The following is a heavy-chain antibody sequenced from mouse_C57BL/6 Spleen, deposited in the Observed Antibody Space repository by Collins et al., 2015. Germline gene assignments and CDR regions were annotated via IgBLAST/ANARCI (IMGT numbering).Heavy chain of an antibody. D-gene: IGHD2-10*01. CDR3: EAYYRNYDYFDY. V-gene: IGHV1-22*01. CDR1: GYTFTDYN. Sequence: EVQLQQSGPELVKPGASVKMSCKASGYTFTDYNMHWVKQSHGKSLEWIGYINPNNGGTSYNQKFKGKATLTVNKSSSTAYMELRSLTSEDSAVYYCEAYYRNYDYFDYWGQGTTLTVSS. CDR2: INPNNGGT. J-gene: IGHJ2*01.